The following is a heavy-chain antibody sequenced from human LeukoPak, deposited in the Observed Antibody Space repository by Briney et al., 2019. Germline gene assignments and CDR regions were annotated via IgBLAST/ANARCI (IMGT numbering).Heavy chain of an antibody. CDR3: ARVTLGLLAAAGRGLDY. D-gene: IGHD6-13*01. CDR2: IYHSGST. J-gene: IGHJ4*02. Sequence: PSETLSLTCAVSGYSISSGYYWGWIRQPPGKGLEWIGSIYHSGSTYYNPSLKSRVTISVDTSKKQFSLKLSSVTAADTAVYYCARVTLGLLAAAGRGLDYWGQGTLVTVSS. CDR1: GYSISSGYY. V-gene: IGHV4-38-2*01.